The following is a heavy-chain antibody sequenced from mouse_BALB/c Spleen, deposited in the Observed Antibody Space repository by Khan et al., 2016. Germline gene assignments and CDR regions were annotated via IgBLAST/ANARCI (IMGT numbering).Heavy chain of an antibody. CDR2: ISYSGST. CDR3: AEGGSSWYFDV. V-gene: IGHV3-2*02. D-gene: IGHD1-1*01. CDR1: AYSITSDYA. Sequence: VQLKESGPGLVKPSQSLSLTCTVTAYSITSDYAWNWIRQFPGNKLEWMGYISYSGSTSYNPSLKSRISITRDTSKNQFFLQLNSVTTEDTATYYCAEGGSSWYFDVWGAGTTVTVSS. J-gene: IGHJ1*01.